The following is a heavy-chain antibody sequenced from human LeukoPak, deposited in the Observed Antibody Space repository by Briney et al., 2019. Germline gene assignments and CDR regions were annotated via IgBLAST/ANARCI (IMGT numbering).Heavy chain of an antibody. CDR1: GYTFSNYG. Sequence: ASVKVSCKASGYTFSNYGISWVRQAPGQGLEWMGWITAYNGNRLYAQRFQGRITLTTDTSTSTSYMELRSLEYDDTAIYYCARDNDKVVDHWGQGTLVTVSS. J-gene: IGHJ4*01. D-gene: IGHD1-1*01. CDR3: ARDNDKVVDH. CDR2: ITAYNGNR. V-gene: IGHV1-18*01.